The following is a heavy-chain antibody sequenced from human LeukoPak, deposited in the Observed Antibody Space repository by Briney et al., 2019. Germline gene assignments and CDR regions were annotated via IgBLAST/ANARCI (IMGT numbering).Heavy chain of an antibody. CDR3: ASTVTTGDAFDI. V-gene: IGHV1-69*05. CDR1: GGTFSSYA. CDR2: IIPIFGTA. J-gene: IGHJ3*02. Sequence: SVKVSCKASGGTFSSYAVSWVRQAPGQGLEWMGGIIPIFGTANYAQKFQGRVTITTDESTSTAYMELSSLRSEDTAVYYCASTVTTGDAFDIWGQGTMVTVSS. D-gene: IGHD4-17*01.